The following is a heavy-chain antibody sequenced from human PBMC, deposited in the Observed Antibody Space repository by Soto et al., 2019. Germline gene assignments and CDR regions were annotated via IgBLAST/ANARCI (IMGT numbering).Heavy chain of an antibody. CDR3: AKSSGYYDSRARFDY. V-gene: IGHV3-23*01. CDR2: ISGDGYST. J-gene: IGHJ4*02. D-gene: IGHD3-22*01. CDR1: GFSFNSFA. Sequence: EVQLLESGGGLVQPGGSLRLSCAASGFSFNSFAMSWVRQAPGKGLEWVSAISGDGYSTYYAESVKGRFTVSRDNSNNTHYLQMDSLRAEDTAVYYCAKSSGYYDSRARFDYWGQGSLVTVSS.